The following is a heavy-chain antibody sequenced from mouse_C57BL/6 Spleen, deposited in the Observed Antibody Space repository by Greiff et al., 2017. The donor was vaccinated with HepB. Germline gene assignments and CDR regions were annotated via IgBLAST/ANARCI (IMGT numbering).Heavy chain of an antibody. D-gene: IGHD2-1*01. V-gene: IGHV1-26*01. CDR1: GYTFTDYY. CDR2: INPNNGGT. J-gene: IGHJ4*01. Sequence: EVQLQQSGPELVKPGASVKISCKASGYTFTDYYMNWVKQSHGKSLEWIGDINPNNGGTSYNQKFKGKATLTVDKSSSTAYMELRSLTSEDSAVYCCALYGNYDYYAMDYWGQRTSVTVSS. CDR3: ALYGNYDYYAMDY.